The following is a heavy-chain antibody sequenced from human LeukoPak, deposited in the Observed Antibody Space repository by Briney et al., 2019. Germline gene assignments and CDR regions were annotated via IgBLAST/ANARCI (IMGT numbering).Heavy chain of an antibody. D-gene: IGHD3-10*01. CDR2: ISAYNGNT. CDR3: ARGSGSYSGLLSNFDY. Sequence: GASVKFSCKASGYTFTSYGISWVRQAPGQGLEWMGWISAYNGNTNYAQKLQGRVTMTTDTSTSTAYMELRSLRSDDTAVYYCARGSGSYSGLLSNFDYWGQGTLVTVSS. CDR1: GYTFTSYG. V-gene: IGHV1-18*01. J-gene: IGHJ4*02.